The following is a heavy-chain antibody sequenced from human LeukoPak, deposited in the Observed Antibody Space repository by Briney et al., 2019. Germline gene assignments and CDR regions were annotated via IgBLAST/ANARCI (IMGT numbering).Heavy chain of an antibody. D-gene: IGHD4-17*01. V-gene: IGHV3-9*01. Sequence: GGSLRLSCAASGFTFDDYAMHWVRQVPGKGLEWVSGITWSSGRIAYADSVKGRFTISRDNAKNSLYLQMNSLRAEDTALYHCAKGVTTTRGWFDPRGQGTLVTVSS. CDR1: GFTFDDYA. CDR2: ITWSSGRI. J-gene: IGHJ5*02. CDR3: AKGVTTTRGWFDP.